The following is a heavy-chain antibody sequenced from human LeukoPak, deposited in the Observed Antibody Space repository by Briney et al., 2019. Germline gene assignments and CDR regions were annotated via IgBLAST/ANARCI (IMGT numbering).Heavy chain of an antibody. J-gene: IGHJ3*02. CDR2: ISYDGSVK. V-gene: IGHV3-30*18. D-gene: IGHD1-1*01. CDR1: RFSFSDYD. CDR3: AKFAYNWNAPDGFDM. Sequence: SGGSLRLSCRASRFSFSDYDMHWVRQAPGKGLEWVAVISYDGSVKHYADSVRGRFTISRDNSKSTLFLQMNSLRTDDTSVYFCAKFAYNWNAPDGFDMWGQGTMVIVSS.